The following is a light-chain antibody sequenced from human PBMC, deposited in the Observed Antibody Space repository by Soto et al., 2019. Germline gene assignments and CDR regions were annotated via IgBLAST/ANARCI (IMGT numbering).Light chain of an antibody. CDR2: QVS. CDR3: MQAAHWPWT. Sequence: DVVMTKSPLSLPVTLGQPASMSCRSSQSLVFTDGNTYLSWFQQRPGQSPRRLIYQVSRRDSGVPDRFSGSGSGADFTLRISRVEAEDLGVYYCMQAAHWPWTFGQGTKVEIK. J-gene: IGKJ1*01. CDR1: QSLVFTDGNTY. V-gene: IGKV2-30*01.